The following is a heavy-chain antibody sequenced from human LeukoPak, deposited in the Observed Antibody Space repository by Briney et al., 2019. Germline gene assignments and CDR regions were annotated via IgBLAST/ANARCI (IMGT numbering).Heavy chain of an antibody. V-gene: IGHV4-39*07. J-gene: IGHJ5*02. CDR1: GGSISSSSYY. Sequence: SETLSLTCTVSGGSISSSSYYWGWIRQPPGKGLEWIGSIYYSGSTSYNPSLKSQVTISVDTAKNQSSLKLSSVTAADTAVYYCARASKYSSSLNWFDPWGQGTLVTVSS. CDR3: ARASKYSSSLNWFDP. D-gene: IGHD6-13*01. CDR2: IYYSGST.